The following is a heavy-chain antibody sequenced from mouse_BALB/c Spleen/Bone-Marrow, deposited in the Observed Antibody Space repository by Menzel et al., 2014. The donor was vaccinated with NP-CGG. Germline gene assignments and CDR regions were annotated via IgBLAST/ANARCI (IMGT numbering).Heavy chain of an antibody. Sequence: QVQLQQSGAELVKPGASVKLSCKASGYTFTSYWMHWVKQWPGQGLEWIGEINPSNGRTNYNEKFKSKATLTVDKSSSTAYMQLSSLTSEDSAVYYCARGTFDYWGQGTTLTVSS. CDR2: INPSNGRT. V-gene: IGHV1S81*02. CDR3: ARGTFDY. CDR1: GYTFTSYW. J-gene: IGHJ2*01.